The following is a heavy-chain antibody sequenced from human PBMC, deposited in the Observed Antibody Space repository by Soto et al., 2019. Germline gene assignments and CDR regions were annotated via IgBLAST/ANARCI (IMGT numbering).Heavy chain of an antibody. CDR1: GFSLSTSGLG. Sequence: QITLKESGPTLVRPTQTLTLTCTFSGFSLSTSGLGVGWIRQPPGKALAWLALIYWNDDTRYSPSLKARLTITKDTSKNQVVLTMTNMDPVDTATYYCAHRPSGWYLFDYWGQGTLVTVAS. CDR3: AHRPSGWYLFDY. V-gene: IGHV2-5*01. J-gene: IGHJ4*02. CDR2: IYWNDDT. D-gene: IGHD6-19*01.